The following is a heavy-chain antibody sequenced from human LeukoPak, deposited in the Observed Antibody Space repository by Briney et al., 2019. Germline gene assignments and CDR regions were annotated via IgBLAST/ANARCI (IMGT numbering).Heavy chain of an antibody. CDR1: GYTFTIYD. V-gene: IGHV1-8*01. CDR2: MNPNSGNT. J-gene: IGHJ6*03. Sequence: ASVKVSCKASGYTFTIYDINWVRQATGQGLEWMGWMNPNSGNTGYAQKFQGRVTMTRDTSTSTVYMELSSLRSDDTAVYYCARSLRYFHSTYYYMDVWGKGTTVTVSS. D-gene: IGHD3-9*01. CDR3: ARSLRYFHSTYYYMDV.